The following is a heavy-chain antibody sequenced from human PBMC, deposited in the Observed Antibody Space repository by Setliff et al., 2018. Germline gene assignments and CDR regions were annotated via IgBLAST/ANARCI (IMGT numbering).Heavy chain of an antibody. CDR1: GYTLSNSI. D-gene: IGHD2-8*01. J-gene: IGHJ4*02. CDR2: ISAYNGKT. CDR3: LRLVRYCTKIACQATSGDEV. V-gene: IGHV1-18*03. Sequence: ASVKVSCKASGYTLSNSILSWVRQAPGQGLEWVGWISAYNGKTYSAQKFQDRVTLTTHTSTNMGYLELRDLRSDDMAVYYCLRLVRYCTKIACQATSGDEVWGLGTLVTVPQ.